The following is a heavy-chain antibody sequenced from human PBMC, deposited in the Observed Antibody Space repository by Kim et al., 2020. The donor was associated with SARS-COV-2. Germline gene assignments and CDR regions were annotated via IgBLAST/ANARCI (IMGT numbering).Heavy chain of an antibody. CDR3: ARGLFRGSYLGRGNPPLKLGYGMDV. CDR1: GGSSSGYY. V-gene: IGHV4-34*01. CDR2: INHSGST. Sequence: SETLSLTCAVYGGSSSGYYWSWIRQPPGKGLEWIGEINHSGSTNYNPSLKSRVTISVDTSKNQFSLKLSSVTAADTAVYYCARGLFRGSYLGRGNPPLKLGYGMDVWGQGTTVTVSS. J-gene: IGHJ6*02. D-gene: IGHD3-3*01.